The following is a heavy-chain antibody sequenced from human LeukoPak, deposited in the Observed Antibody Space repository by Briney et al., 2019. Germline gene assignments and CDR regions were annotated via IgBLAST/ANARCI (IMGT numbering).Heavy chain of an antibody. J-gene: IGHJ6*03. Sequence: SETLSLTCTVSGGSISSYYWSWIRQPPGKGLEWIGYIYYSGSTNYNPSLKSRVTISVDTSKNQFSLKLTSVTAADTAVYYCARDGTTYYDFWSGTSGYYYYYMDVWGKGTTVTVSS. CDR2: IYYSGST. V-gene: IGHV4-59*01. D-gene: IGHD3-3*01. CDR1: GGSISSYY. CDR3: ARDGTTYYDFWSGTSGYYYYYMDV.